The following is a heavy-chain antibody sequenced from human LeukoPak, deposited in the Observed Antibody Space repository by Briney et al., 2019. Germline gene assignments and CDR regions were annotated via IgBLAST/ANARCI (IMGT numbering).Heavy chain of an antibody. CDR3: VRCTFVLHKRCSAFDV. CDR1: GFTFSSYE. D-gene: IGHD1-1*01. J-gene: IGHJ3*01. V-gene: IGHV3-48*03. Sequence: GGSLRLSCAASGFTFSSYEMNWVRQAPGKGLEWVSYISSSGSTIYYADSVKGRFTISRDNAKNSLYLQMNSLRAEDTAVYYCVRCTFVLHKRCSAFDVWGQGTMVTVSA. CDR2: ISSSGSTI.